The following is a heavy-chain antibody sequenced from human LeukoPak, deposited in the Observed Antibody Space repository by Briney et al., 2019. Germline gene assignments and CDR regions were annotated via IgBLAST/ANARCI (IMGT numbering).Heavy chain of an antibody. CDR1: GYTFTSYA. CDR3: ARALGYCTNGVCQTWAVPGP. CDR2: INTNPGNP. Sequence: ASVKVSCKASGYTFTSYAMNWVRQAPGQGLEWMGWINTNPGNPTYAQGFTGRFVFSLDTSVSTAYLRISSLKAEDAAVYYCARALGYCTNGVCQTWAVPGPWGQGTLVTVSS. J-gene: IGHJ5*02. V-gene: IGHV7-4-1*02. D-gene: IGHD2-8*01.